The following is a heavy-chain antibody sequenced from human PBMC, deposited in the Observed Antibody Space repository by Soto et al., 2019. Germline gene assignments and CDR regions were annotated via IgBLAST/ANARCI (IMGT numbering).Heavy chain of an antibody. CDR1: GATFSSYA. CDR3: AREDCSGGSCYSGFDY. Sequence: ASVKVSCKASGATFSSYAISWVRQAPGQGLEWMGGIIPIFGTANYAQKFQGRVTITADESTSTAYMELSSLRSEDTAVYYCAREDCSGGSCYSGFDYWGQGTLVTVSS. D-gene: IGHD2-15*01. CDR2: IIPIFGTA. J-gene: IGHJ4*02. V-gene: IGHV1-69*13.